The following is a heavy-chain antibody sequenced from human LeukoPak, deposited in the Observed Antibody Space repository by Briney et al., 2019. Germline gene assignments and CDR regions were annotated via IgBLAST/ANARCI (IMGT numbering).Heavy chain of an antibody. CDR2: ISSSSSYI. CDR1: GFTFSSYS. J-gene: IGHJ4*02. V-gene: IGHV3-21*01. D-gene: IGHD2-15*01. Sequence: GGSLRLSCAASGFTFSSYSMNWVRQAPGKGLEWVSSISSSSSYIYYADSVKGRFTISRDNAKNSLYLQMSSLRAEDTAVYYCARDWYCSGGSCYSFDYWGQGTLVTVSS. CDR3: ARDWYCSGGSCYSFDY.